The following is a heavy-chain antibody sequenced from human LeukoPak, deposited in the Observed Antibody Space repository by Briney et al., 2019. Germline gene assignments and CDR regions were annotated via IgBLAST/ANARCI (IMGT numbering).Heavy chain of an antibody. D-gene: IGHD2-2*01. CDR2: IYTSGST. J-gene: IGHJ3*02. CDR3: ARPAFYCSSTSCAQERAFDI. CDR1: GGSISSGSYY. V-gene: IGHV4-61*02. Sequence: PSQTLSLTCTVSGGSISSGSYYWSWIRQPAGKGLEWIGRIYTSGSTNYNPSLKSRVTISVDTSKNQFSLKLSSVTAADTAVYYCARPAFYCSSTSCAQERAFDIWGQGTMVTVSS.